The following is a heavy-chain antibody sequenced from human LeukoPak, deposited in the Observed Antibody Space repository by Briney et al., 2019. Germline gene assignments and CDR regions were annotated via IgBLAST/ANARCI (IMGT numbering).Heavy chain of an antibody. D-gene: IGHD3-10*01. CDR3: VRGRGSYGWFDP. Sequence: GGSLRLSCAASGFTFSDYYMSWIRQAPGKGLEWVSYISSSGSTIYYADSVKGRFTISRDNAKNTVDLQMNSLRGEDTAVYYCVRGRGSYGWFDPWGQGTLVTVSS. CDR1: GFTFSDYY. CDR2: ISSSGSTI. J-gene: IGHJ5*02. V-gene: IGHV3-11*04.